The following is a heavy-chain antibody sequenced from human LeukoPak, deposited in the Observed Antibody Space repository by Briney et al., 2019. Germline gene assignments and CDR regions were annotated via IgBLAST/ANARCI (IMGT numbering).Heavy chain of an antibody. CDR2: IIPILGIA. CDR3: ARDFIAAAGTESYYYYGMDV. J-gene: IGHJ6*02. D-gene: IGHD6-13*01. CDR1: GDTFSTNG. V-gene: IGHV1-69*04. Sequence: SVTVSCKASGDTFSTNGISWVRQAPGQGLEWMGRIIPILGIANYAQKFQGRVTITADKSTSTAYMELSSLRSEDTAVYYCARDFIAAAGTESYYYYGMDVWGQGTTVTVSS.